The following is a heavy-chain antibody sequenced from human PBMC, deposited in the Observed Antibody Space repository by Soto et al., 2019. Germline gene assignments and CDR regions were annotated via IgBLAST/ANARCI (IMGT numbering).Heavy chain of an antibody. V-gene: IGHV4-39*01. CDR3: ASISYSSGWSAQVWHYYYGMDV. Sequence: ETLSLTCTVSGGSISSSSYYGGWIRQPPGKGLEWIGSIYYSGSTYYNPSLKSRVTISVDTSKNQFSLKLSSVTAAATAVYYCASISYSSGWSAQVWHYYYGMDVWGQGTTVTVS. CDR1: GGSISSSSYY. CDR2: IYYSGST. J-gene: IGHJ6*02. D-gene: IGHD6-19*01.